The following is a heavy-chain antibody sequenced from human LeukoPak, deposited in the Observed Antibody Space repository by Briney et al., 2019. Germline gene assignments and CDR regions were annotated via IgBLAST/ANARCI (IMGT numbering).Heavy chain of an antibody. CDR3: AKDLALAGTGGGFDV. J-gene: IGHJ3*01. D-gene: IGHD6-19*01. V-gene: IGHV3-23*01. CDR1: GFTFTTYA. Sequence: GGSLRLSCAASGFTFTTYAINWVRQAPGKGLEWVSGISADDKAYYADSVKSRFTISRDNSKNTVSLQMSSLRAEDTALYYCAKDLALAGTGGGFDVWGQGTRVAVSS. CDR2: ISADDKA.